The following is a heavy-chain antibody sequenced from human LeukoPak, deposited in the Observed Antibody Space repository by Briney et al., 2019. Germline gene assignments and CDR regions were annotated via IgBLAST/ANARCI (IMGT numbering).Heavy chain of an antibody. Sequence: PSETLSLTCAVYGGSFSGYYWSWIRQPPGKGLEWIGYIYYSGVTNYNPSLKSRVTISVDTSKNQFSLKLSSVTAADTAMYYCARGDHSLSSGCCFHDWGQGTLVTVSS. CDR2: IYYSGVT. J-gene: IGHJ4*02. CDR1: GGSFSGYY. CDR3: ARGDHSLSSGCCFHD. V-gene: IGHV4-59*01. D-gene: IGHD6-6*01.